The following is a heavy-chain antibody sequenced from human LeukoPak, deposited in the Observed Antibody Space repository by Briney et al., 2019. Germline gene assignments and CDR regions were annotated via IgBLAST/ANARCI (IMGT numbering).Heavy chain of an antibody. V-gene: IGHV3-74*01. D-gene: IGHD2/OR15-2a*01. CDR2: INSDGSST. J-gene: IGHJ4*02. CDR1: GFTFSSYW. Sequence: GGSLRLSCAASGFTFSSYWMHWVRQAPGKGLVWVSRINSDGSSTSYADSVKGRFTISRDNAKNSLYQQMNSLRAEDTAVYYCARAGPLLTMGGYWGQGTLVTVSS. CDR3: ARAGPLLTMGGY.